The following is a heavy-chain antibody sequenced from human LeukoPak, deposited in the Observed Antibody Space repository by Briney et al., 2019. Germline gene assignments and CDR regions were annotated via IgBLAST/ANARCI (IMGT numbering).Heavy chain of an antibody. V-gene: IGHV4-34*01. CDR1: GGSFISGYY. D-gene: IGHD6-13*01. CDR2: IHHSGST. Sequence: SETLSLTCAVHGGSFISGYYWTFIRQPPGKGLEWIGEIHHSGSTNYNPSLKSRVTISLDTSKNQFSLKLNSVTAADTALYYCASFRWAVGFEYWGQGTLVTVSS. CDR3: ASFRWAVGFEY. J-gene: IGHJ4*02.